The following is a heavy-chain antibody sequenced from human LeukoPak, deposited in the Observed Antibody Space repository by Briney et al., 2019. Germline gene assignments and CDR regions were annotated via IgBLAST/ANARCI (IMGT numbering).Heavy chain of an antibody. Sequence: SETLSLTCAVSDDSFSRHYWTWIRQPPGKEQEWVGYISYIGRTNYNPSLKSRVTISIDTSKNQFSLKLTSVTAADTAVYYCARDLVTVTKGFDIWGQGTMVSVSS. V-gene: IGHV4-59*11. D-gene: IGHD4-17*01. CDR1: DDSFSRHY. CDR2: ISYIGRT. J-gene: IGHJ3*02. CDR3: ARDLVTVTKGFDI.